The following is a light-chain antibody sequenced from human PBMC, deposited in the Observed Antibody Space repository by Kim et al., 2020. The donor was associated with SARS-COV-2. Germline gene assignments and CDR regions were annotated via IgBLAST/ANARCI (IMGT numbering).Light chain of an antibody. J-gene: IGKJ4*01. V-gene: IGKV3-15*01. CDR3: QQYNSWPPLS. CDR1: QSVSSN. CDR2: GAS. Sequence: VSPGESATLSCRASQSVSSNLAWYQQKPGQAPRLLIYGASTRATGIPARFSGSGSGTEFTLTISSLQSEDFAIYFCQQYNSWPPLSFGGGTKLEI.